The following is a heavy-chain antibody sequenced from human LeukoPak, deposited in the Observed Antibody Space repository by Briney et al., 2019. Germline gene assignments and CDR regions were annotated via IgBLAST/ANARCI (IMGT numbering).Heavy chain of an antibody. CDR2: ISYDGSNK. V-gene: IGHV3-30*18. Sequence: GGSLRLSCAASKFTFSKYGMHWVRQAPGKGLDWVAVISYDGSNKYYADSVKGRFTISRDNSKNTLYLQMNSLRAEDTAVYYCAKDRGGNYPTGFDPWGQGTLVTVSS. CDR3: AKDRGGNYPTGFDP. CDR1: KFTFSKYG. J-gene: IGHJ5*02. D-gene: IGHD1-26*01.